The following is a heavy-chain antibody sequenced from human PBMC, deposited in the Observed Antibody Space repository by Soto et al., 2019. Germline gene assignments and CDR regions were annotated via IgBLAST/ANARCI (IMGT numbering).Heavy chain of an antibody. CDR2: IKQDGSEK. D-gene: IGHD1-26*01. Sequence: GGSLRLSCAASGFTFSNYWMSWVRQAPGKGLEWVANIKQDGSEKNYKDSVKGRLTISRDNAKNSLSLQMNSLRAEDTAVYYCARRATTSAGYFDLWGRGTLVTVSS. CDR1: GFTFSNYW. J-gene: IGHJ2*01. CDR3: ARRATTSAGYFDL. V-gene: IGHV3-7*01.